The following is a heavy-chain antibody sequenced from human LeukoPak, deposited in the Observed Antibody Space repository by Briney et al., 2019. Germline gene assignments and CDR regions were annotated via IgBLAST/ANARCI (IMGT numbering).Heavy chain of an antibody. Sequence: GGSLRLSCAASEFTFSTYGMHWVRQAPGKGLDWVAFIRYDGSNKYYADSVKGRFTISRDNSKNTLYLQMNSLRFEETAVFYCAIRTSRGGSGSSYFDSWGQGTLVTVSS. CDR3: AIRTSRGGSGSSYFDS. V-gene: IGHV3-30*02. CDR1: EFTFSTYG. D-gene: IGHD3-10*01. J-gene: IGHJ4*02. CDR2: IRYDGSNK.